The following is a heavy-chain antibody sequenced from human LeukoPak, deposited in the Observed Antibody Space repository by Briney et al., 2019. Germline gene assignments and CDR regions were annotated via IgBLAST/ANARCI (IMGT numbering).Heavy chain of an antibody. J-gene: IGHJ4*02. Sequence: PGGSLRLSCAASGFTFSTYWMHWARQAPGKGLVWVSRIHSDGTITSYADSVKGRFTISRDNAKNTLFLQMSSLRAEDTAVYYCARDPDGNSLLDYWGQGTLVTVSS. CDR1: GFTFSTYW. V-gene: IGHV3-74*01. CDR3: ARDPDGNSLLDY. CDR2: IHSDGTIT. D-gene: IGHD5-24*01.